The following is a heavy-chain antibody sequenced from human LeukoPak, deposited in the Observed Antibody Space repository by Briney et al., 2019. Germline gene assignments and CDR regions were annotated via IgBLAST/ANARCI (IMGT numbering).Heavy chain of an antibody. J-gene: IGHJ4*02. D-gene: IGHD3-22*01. V-gene: IGHV4-30-4*01. Sequence: SETLSLTCTVSGGSISSGDYYWSWIRQPPGKGLEWSGYIYYSGSTYYNPSLKSRVTISVDTSKNQFSLKLSSVTAADTAVYYCARVATLDSSGSDYWGQGTLVTVSS. CDR3: ARVATLDSSGSDY. CDR2: IYYSGST. CDR1: GGSISSGDYY.